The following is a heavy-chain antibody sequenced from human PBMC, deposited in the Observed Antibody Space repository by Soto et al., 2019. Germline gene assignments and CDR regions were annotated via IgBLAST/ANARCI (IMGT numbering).Heavy chain of an antibody. V-gene: IGHV3-53*01. CDR3: ARIPYDNSGTIFDY. J-gene: IGHJ4*02. Sequence: GGSLRLSCAVSGITVSSYYMSWVRQVAGKGLEWVSVIYAGTITYYADSVKGRFTIYRDNSKNTLNLEMNSLRVEDTAVYYCARIPYDNSGTIFDYWGQGTLVTVSS. CDR1: GITVSSYY. CDR2: IYAGTIT. D-gene: IGHD3-22*01.